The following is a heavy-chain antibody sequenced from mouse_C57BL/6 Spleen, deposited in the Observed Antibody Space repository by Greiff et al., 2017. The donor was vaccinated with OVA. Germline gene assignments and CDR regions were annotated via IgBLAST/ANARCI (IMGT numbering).Heavy chain of an antibody. CDR3: ARGITTVVAPFDY. Sequence: QVQLQQPGAELVKPGASVKLSCKASGYTFTSYWMQWVKQRPGQGLEWIGELDPSDSYTNYNQKFKGKATLTVDTSSSTAYMQLSSLTSEDAAVYYGARGITTVVAPFDYWGQGTTLTVSS. J-gene: IGHJ2*01. CDR1: GYTFTSYW. D-gene: IGHD1-1*01. V-gene: IGHV1-50*01. CDR2: LDPSDSYT.